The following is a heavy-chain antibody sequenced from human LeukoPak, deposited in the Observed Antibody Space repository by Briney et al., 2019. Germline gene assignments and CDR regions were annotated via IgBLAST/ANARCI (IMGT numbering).Heavy chain of an antibody. J-gene: IGHJ3*02. Sequence: PGGSLRLSCAASGFTVSSIHKVWVRQAPGKGLEWVSVTYTGGNSYYADSVKGRFIISRDISKNTLYLQMNSLRAEDSALYYCARGGRGSAAVVAPRSFDIWGQGTMVTVSS. CDR3: ARGGRGSAAVVAPRSFDI. V-gene: IGHV3-53*01. CDR2: TYTGGNS. CDR1: GFTVSSIH. D-gene: IGHD3-22*01.